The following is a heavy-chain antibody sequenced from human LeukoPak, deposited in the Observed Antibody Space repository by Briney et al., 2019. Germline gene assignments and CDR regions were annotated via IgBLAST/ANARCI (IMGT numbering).Heavy chain of an antibody. CDR1: GFTVSSNY. V-gene: IGHV3-53*01. CDR3: SRVAAAAGLVIDY. CDR2: SYSGGST. Sequence: GGSLRLSCAASGFTVSSNYMSWVRQAPGKGLEGVSVSYSGGSTYYADAVKGRFTISRDNSKNTLYLQMNSLRADDTAVYYCSRVAAAAGLVIDYWGQGTLVTVSS. D-gene: IGHD6-13*01. J-gene: IGHJ4*02.